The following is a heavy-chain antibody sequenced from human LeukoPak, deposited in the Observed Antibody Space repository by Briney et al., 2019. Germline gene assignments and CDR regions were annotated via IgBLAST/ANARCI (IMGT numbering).Heavy chain of an antibody. CDR1: GFTFSSYA. CDR3: ARDQRGVSSSSALDY. Sequence: GRSLRLSCAASGFTFSSYAMHWVRQAPGKGLEWVAVISYDGSNKYYADSVKGRFTISRDNSKNTLYLQMNSLRAEDTAVYYCARDQRGVSSSSALDYWGQGTLVTVSS. D-gene: IGHD6-6*01. V-gene: IGHV3-30*01. CDR2: ISYDGSNK. J-gene: IGHJ4*02.